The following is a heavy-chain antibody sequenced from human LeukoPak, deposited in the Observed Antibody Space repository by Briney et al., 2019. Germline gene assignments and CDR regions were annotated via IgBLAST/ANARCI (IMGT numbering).Heavy chain of an antibody. Sequence: TGGSLRLSCAASGFTFSSYAMSWVRQAPGKGLEWVSYISSSSSTIYYADSVKGRFTISRDNAKNSLYLQMNSLRDEDTAVYYCATRQWELHWGFWWGQGTLVTVSS. CDR3: ATRQWELHWGFW. D-gene: IGHD1-26*01. J-gene: IGHJ4*02. V-gene: IGHV3-48*02. CDR1: GFTFSSYA. CDR2: ISSSSSTI.